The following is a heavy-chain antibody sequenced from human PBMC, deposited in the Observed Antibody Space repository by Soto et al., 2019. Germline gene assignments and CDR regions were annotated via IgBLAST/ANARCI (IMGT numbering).Heavy chain of an antibody. D-gene: IGHD1-26*01. V-gene: IGHV1-18*04. CDR3: ARVVEWELTYYFDY. CDR1: GYTFTSYG. J-gene: IGHJ4*02. Sequence: ASVKISCKASGYTFTSYGISWVRQAPGQGLEWMGWISAYNGNTNYAQKLQGRVTMTTDKSTSTAYMELRSLRSDDTAVYYCARVVEWELTYYFDYWGQGTMVTVSS. CDR2: ISAYNGNT.